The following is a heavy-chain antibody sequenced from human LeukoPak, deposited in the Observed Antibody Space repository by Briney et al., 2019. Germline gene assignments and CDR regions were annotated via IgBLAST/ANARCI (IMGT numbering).Heavy chain of an antibody. CDR3: ARVACSSTSCGIDY. J-gene: IGHJ4*02. CDR2: INHSGST. V-gene: IGHV4-34*01. D-gene: IGHD2-2*01. Sequence: PSETLSLTCAVYGGSFSGYYWSWIRQPPGKGLEWIGEINHSGSTNYNPSLKSRVTMSVDTSKNQFSLKLSSVTAADTAVYYCARVACSSTSCGIDYWGQGTLVTVSS. CDR1: GGSFSGYY.